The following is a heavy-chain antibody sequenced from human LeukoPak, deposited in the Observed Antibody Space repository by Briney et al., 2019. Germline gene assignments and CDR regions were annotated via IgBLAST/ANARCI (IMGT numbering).Heavy chain of an antibody. CDR1: GDSISSYY. J-gene: IGHJ4*02. V-gene: IGHV4-4*07. CDR3: ARGNHYDSSGRFDY. Sequence: RSSETLSLTCTVSGDSISSYYWSWIRQPAGKGLEWIGRIYTSGSTNYNPSLKSRVTMSVDTSKNQFSLKLSSVTAADTAVYYCARGNHYDSSGRFDYWGQGTLVTVSS. CDR2: IYTSGST. D-gene: IGHD3-22*01.